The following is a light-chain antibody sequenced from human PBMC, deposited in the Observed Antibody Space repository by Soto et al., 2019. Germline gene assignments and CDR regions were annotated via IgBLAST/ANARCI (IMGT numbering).Light chain of an antibody. CDR2: DAS. J-gene: IGKJ1*01. CDR3: HQYKTYST. Sequence: QLTQSPSTLSASVGYRDTITCRASQSLNNRLAWYQQKPGKAPKLLIYDASTLESGVSSRFSGTGSETECTLTITDLQADDLATYFCHQYKTYSTFGQGTKVDVK. CDR1: QSLNNR. V-gene: IGKV1-5*01.